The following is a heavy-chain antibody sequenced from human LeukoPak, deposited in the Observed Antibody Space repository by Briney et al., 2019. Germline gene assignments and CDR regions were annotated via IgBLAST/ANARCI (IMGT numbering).Heavy chain of an antibody. V-gene: IGHV4-34*01. Sequence: SETLSLTCAVYGGSFSGYYWSWIRQPPGKGLEWIGEINHSGSTNYNPSLKSRVTISVDTSKNQFSLKLSSVTAADAAVYYCARGYGDYPSYFDYWGQGTLVTVSS. D-gene: IGHD4-17*01. CDR2: INHSGST. J-gene: IGHJ4*02. CDR1: GGSFSGYY. CDR3: ARGYGDYPSYFDY.